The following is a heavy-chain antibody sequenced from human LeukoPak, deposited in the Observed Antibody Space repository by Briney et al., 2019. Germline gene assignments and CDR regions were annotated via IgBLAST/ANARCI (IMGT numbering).Heavy chain of an antibody. CDR3: ARDLSSGWYWYYGMDV. J-gene: IGHJ6*02. Sequence: GGSLRLSCAVSGFIFSGYYMSWVRQAPGKGLEWVSYISSSGSTIYYADSVKGRFTISRDNAKNSLYLQMNSLRAEDTAVYYCARDLSSGWYWYYGMDVWGQGTTVTVSS. D-gene: IGHD6-19*01. CDR1: GFIFSGYY. CDR2: ISSSGSTI. V-gene: IGHV3-11*04.